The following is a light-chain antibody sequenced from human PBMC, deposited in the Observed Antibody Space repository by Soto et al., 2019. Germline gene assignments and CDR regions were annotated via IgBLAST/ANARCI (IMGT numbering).Light chain of an antibody. CDR3: LQYKSRPLT. Sequence: EIVMTQSPATLSVSPGEGATLSCRASQSLSSYLAWYQQKPGQAPRLLIYGASTRATAIPARFSGSGSGTEFTLTISSLQSEDFAVYYCLQYKSRPLTFGGGTKVEIK. CDR1: QSLSSY. CDR2: GAS. J-gene: IGKJ4*01. V-gene: IGKV3-15*01.